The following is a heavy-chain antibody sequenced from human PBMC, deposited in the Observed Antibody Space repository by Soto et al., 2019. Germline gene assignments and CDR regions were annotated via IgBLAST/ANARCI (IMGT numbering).Heavy chain of an antibody. CDR1: GYTFTRNG. CDR3: VPYRDRNSWPSRDV. D-gene: IGHD2-2*02. J-gene: IGHJ6*02. CDR2: ISPNSGNI. Sequence: QVHLVQSGAEVKKPGASVNVSCKTSGYTFTRNGISGVRQAPGQGLEWMGWISPNSGNIKYAQKLQCNVNMTTDTYASTAYMEQMRLRSDDTAVYYCVPYRDRNSWPSRDVWGPRTTVTVS. V-gene: IGHV1-18*01.